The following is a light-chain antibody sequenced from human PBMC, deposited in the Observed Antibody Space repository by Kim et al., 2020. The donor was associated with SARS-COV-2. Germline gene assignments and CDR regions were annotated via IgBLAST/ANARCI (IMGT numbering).Light chain of an antibody. V-gene: IGKV3-15*01. CDR3: QQYNNWPPWT. CDR1: QSVGSN. Sequence: EIVMTQSPASLSVSPGERATLSCRASQSVGSNLAWYQQRPGQAPRLLIYDASTRATGIPARFSGRGSGTEFTLTISTLQSEDFAVYYCQQYNNWPPWTFGQGTKVDIK. J-gene: IGKJ1*01. CDR2: DAS.